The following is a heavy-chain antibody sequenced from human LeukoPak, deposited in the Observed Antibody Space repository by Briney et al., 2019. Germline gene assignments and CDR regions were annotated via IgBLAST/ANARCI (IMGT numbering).Heavy chain of an antibody. CDR1: GGSFSGYY. J-gene: IGHJ3*02. V-gene: IGHV4-34*01. CDR2: INHSGST. D-gene: IGHD7-27*01. Sequence: SETLSLTCAVYGGSFSGYYWSWIRQPPGKGLEWIGEINHSGSTNYNPSLKSRVTISVDTSKNQFSLKLSSVTAADTAVYYCARDPWGSETFDIWGQGTMVTVSS. CDR3: ARDPWGSETFDI.